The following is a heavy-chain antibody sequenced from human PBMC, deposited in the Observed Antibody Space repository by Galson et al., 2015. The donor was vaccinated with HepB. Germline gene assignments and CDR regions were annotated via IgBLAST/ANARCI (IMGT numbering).Heavy chain of an antibody. V-gene: IGHV3-30*18. J-gene: IGHJ5*02. D-gene: IGHD6-19*01. CDR3: AKDRGQWLVRPEKFDP. CDR2: ISYDGSNK. CDR1: GFTFSSYG. Sequence: SLRLSCAASGFTFSSYGMHWVRQAPGKGLEWVAVISYDGSNKYYADSVKGRFTISRDNSKNTLYLQMNSLRAEDTAVYYCAKDRGQWLVRPEKFDPWGQGTLVTVSS.